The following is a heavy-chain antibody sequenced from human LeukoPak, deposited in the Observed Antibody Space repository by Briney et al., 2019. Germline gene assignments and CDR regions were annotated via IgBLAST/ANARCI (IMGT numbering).Heavy chain of an antibody. J-gene: IGHJ4*02. CDR2: VYYSGRT. V-gene: IGHV4-39*01. CDR1: GDSIITSSAY. CDR3: ARQVSISSSDY. Sequence: PSETLSLTCTVSGDSIITSSAYWGWIRQPPGKGLEWIGSVYYSGRTYYSPSLKSRVTISVDTSKNQFSLKLSSVTAADTAVYFCARQVSISSSDYWGQGTLVTVSS. D-gene: IGHD3-3*01.